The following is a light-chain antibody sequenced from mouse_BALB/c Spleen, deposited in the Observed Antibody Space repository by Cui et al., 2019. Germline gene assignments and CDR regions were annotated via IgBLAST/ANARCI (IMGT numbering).Light chain of an antibody. CDR2: STS. J-gene: IGKJ1*01. CDR3: HQWSSYPWT. CDR1: SSVSY. V-gene: IGKV4-80*01. Sequence: HIVLTQSPAIMSAPLGEEITLTCSASSSVSYMHWYQQKSGTSPKLLIYSTSHLASGVPSRFSGSGSGTFYSLTISSVEAEDAADYYCHQWSSYPWTFGGGTKLEIK.